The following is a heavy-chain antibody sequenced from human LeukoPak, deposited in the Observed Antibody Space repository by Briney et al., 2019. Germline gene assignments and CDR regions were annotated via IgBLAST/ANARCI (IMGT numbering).Heavy chain of an antibody. D-gene: IGHD3-22*01. CDR3: ARAVDSSGYYPHNWFDP. V-gene: IGHV1-18*01. CDR2: ISAYNGNT. CDR1: GGTFSSYA. J-gene: IGHJ5*02. Sequence: ASVKVSCKASGGTFSSYAISWVRQAPGQGLEWMGWISAYNGNTNYAQKLQGRVTMTTDTSTSTAYMELRSLRSDDTAVYYCARAVDSSGYYPHNWFDPWGQGTLVTVSS.